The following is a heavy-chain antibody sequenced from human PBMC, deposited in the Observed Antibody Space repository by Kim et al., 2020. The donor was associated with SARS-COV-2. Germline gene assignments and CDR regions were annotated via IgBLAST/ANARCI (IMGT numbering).Heavy chain of an antibody. D-gene: IGHD6-13*01. J-gene: IGHJ4*02. V-gene: IGHV1-3*01. CDR1: GYTFTNYA. Sequence: ASVKVSCKSSGYTFTNYALYWVRQAPGQRLEWMGWVSAVSGNTKYSQKLQDRLTITRDTSARTAYMELTSLRSEDTGIYYCATLVGAAGDFDYWGQGTLV. CDR3: ATLVGAAGDFDY. CDR2: VSAVSGNT.